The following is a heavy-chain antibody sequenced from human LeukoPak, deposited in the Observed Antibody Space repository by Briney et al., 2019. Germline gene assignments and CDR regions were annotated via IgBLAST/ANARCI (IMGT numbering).Heavy chain of an antibody. Sequence: SETLSLTCTVSGGSISSYYWSWIRQPPGKGLEWIGEINHSGRTNYNPSLKSRVTISVDTSKNQFSLKLSSVTAADTAVYYCARVRYYGSGSPRGIDYWGQGTLVTVSS. D-gene: IGHD3-10*01. CDR1: GGSISSYY. CDR2: INHSGRT. V-gene: IGHV4-34*01. J-gene: IGHJ4*02. CDR3: ARVRYYGSGSPRGIDY.